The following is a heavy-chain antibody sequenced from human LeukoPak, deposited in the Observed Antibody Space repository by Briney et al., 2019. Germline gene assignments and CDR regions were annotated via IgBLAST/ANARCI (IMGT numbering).Heavy chain of an antibody. D-gene: IGHD2-2*01. V-gene: IGHV3-23*01. CDR2: IFPSGGEI. CDR1: GFTFSTFA. Sequence: GGSLRLSCEASGFTFSTFAMIWVRQPPGKGLEWVSSIFPSGGEIHYADSVRGRFTISRDNSKNTLYPQMNSLRAEDTAVYYCAKDFPSEVVVVPAANYYFDYWGQGTLVTVSS. J-gene: IGHJ4*02. CDR3: AKDFPSEVVVVPAANYYFDY.